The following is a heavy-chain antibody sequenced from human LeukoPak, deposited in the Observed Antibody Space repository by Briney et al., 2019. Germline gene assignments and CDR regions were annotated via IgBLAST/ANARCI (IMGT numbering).Heavy chain of an antibody. CDR2: IIPILGIA. CDR3: ARDASWCSSTSCHDVGDY. V-gene: IGHV1-69*04. CDR1: GGTFSSYA. D-gene: IGHD2-2*01. J-gene: IGHJ4*02. Sequence: SVKVSCKASGGTFSSYAISWVRQAPGQGLEWMGRIIPILGIANYAQKFQGRVTITADKSTSTAYMELSSLRSEDTAVYYCARDASWCSSTSCHDVGDYWGQGTLVTVSS.